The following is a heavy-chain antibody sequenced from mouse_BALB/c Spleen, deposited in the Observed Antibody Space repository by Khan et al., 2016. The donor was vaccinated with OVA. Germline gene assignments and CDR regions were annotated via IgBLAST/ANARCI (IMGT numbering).Heavy chain of an antibody. Sequence: EVQLQESGPGLVKPSQSLSLTCSVTGYSITSGYFWNWIRQFPGNKLEWMGYIRYDGNSNYNPSLKNRISITRATSKNQFFLTLTSVTPEDTATYYCARGGSSGPAWVAYWGQGTLVTVSA. CDR1: GYSITSGYF. J-gene: IGHJ3*01. V-gene: IGHV3-6*02. D-gene: IGHD3-1*01. CDR2: IRYDGNS. CDR3: ARGGSSGPAWVAY.